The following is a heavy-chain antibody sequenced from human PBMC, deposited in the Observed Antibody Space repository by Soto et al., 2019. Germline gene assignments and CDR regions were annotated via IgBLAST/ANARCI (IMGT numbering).Heavy chain of an antibody. CDR1: GYTFTSYA. Sequence: GASVKVSCKASGYTFTSYAMHWVRQAPGQRLEWMGWINAGNGNTKYSQKFQGRVTITRDTSASTAYMELSSLRSEDTAVCYCARGGSLYWYFDLWGRGTLVTVSS. CDR3: ARGGSLYWYFDL. CDR2: INAGNGNT. V-gene: IGHV1-3*01. J-gene: IGHJ2*01. D-gene: IGHD1-26*01.